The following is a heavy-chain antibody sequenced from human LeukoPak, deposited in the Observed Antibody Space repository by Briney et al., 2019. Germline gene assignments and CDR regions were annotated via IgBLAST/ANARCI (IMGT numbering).Heavy chain of an antibody. J-gene: IGHJ5*02. Sequence: SETLSLTCTVSGGSISSGDYYWSRIRQPPGKGLEWIGYIYYSGSTYYNPSLKSRVTISVDTSKNQFSLKLSSVTAADTAVYCCARQLDLYCSGGSCYGRSYWFDPWGQGTLVTVSS. D-gene: IGHD2-15*01. V-gene: IGHV4-30-4*02. CDR1: GGSISSGDYY. CDR2: IYYSGST. CDR3: ARQLDLYCSGGSCYGRSYWFDP.